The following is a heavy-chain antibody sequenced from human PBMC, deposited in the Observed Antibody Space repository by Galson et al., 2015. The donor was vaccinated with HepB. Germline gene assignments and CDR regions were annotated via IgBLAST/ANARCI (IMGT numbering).Heavy chain of an antibody. D-gene: IGHD4-17*01. CDR1: GGSISSGGYS. CDR3: AREADDYGDYVKAYDV. Sequence: TLSLTCAVSGGSISSGGYSWTWIRQPPGKGLEWIGYNYYTGSTYYNPSLESRVTITVDASKNQFSLELTSVTAADTAVYYCAREADDYGDYVKAYDVWGQGTMVTVS. CDR2: NYYTGST. V-gene: IGHV4-30-4*07. J-gene: IGHJ3*01.